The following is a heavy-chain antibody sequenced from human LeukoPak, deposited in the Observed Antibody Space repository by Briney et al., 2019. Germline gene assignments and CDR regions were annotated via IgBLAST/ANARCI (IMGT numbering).Heavy chain of an antibody. CDR3: ARDHGVAGYYYYYGMDV. J-gene: IGHJ6*02. CDR2: ISYDGSNK. V-gene: IGHV3-30*03. CDR1: GFTFSSYG. Sequence: GGSLRLSCAASGFTFSSYGMHWVRQAPGKGLEWVAVISYDGSNKYYADSVKGRFTISRDNSKNTLYLQMNSLRAEDTAVYYCARDHGVAGYYYYYGMDVWGQGTTVTVSS. D-gene: IGHD6-19*01.